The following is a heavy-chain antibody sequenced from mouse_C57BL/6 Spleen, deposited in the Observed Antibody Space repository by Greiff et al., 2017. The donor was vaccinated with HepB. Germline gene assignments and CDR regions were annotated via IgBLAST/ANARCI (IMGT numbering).Heavy chain of an antibody. J-gene: IGHJ4*01. V-gene: IGHV1-64*01. D-gene: IGHD2-4*01. CDR3: ARMLYYDYDVDAMDY. CDR2: IHPNSGST. Sequence: QVQLQQPGAELVKPGASVKLSCKASGYTFTSYWMHWVKQRPGQGLEWIGMIHPNSGSTNYNEKFKSKATLTVDESSSTAYMQLSSLTSEDSAVYYYARMLYYDYDVDAMDYWGQGTSVTVSS. CDR1: GYTFTSYW.